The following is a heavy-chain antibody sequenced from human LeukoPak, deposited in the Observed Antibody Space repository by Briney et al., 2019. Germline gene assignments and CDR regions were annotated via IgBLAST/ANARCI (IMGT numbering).Heavy chain of an antibody. CDR1: GYSFTSYW. D-gene: IGHD6-13*01. Sequence: GESLKISCKGSGYSFTSYWIGWVRQMPGKGLEWMGIIYPGDSDTRYSPSFQGQVTISADKSISTAYLQWSSLKASDTAMYYCARRESGRGRIAAAPMIDYWGQGTLVTVSS. V-gene: IGHV5-51*01. CDR3: ARRESGRGRIAAAPMIDY. CDR2: IYPGDSDT. J-gene: IGHJ4*02.